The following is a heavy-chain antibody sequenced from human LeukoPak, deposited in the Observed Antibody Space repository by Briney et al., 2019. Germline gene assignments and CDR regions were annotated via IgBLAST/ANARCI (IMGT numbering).Heavy chain of an antibody. Sequence: PGGSLRLSCAASGFTFSTYTMNWVRQAPGKGLEWVSYISSSSNTIYYADSVKGRFTVSRDNAKNALYLQMNSLRAEDTAIYYCAREASAVDTWEIDYWGQGTLVTVSS. CDR2: ISSSSNTI. D-gene: IGHD1-26*01. CDR1: GFTFSTYT. V-gene: IGHV3-48*01. J-gene: IGHJ4*02. CDR3: AREASAVDTWEIDY.